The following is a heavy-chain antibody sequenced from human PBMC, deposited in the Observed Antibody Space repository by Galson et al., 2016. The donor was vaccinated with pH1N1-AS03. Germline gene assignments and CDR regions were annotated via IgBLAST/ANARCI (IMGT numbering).Heavy chain of an antibody. D-gene: IGHD3/OR15-3a*01. J-gene: IGHJ4*02. CDR2: ISFDGTNK. Sequence: SLRLSCAASGFTISNFGMLWVRQAPGQGLEWVAIISFDGTNKYYADSVKGRFSISRDNSKNTLFLQMSALRAEDTAVYYCANDVNYDFGGGYSFYWGQGARVTVSS. CDR3: ANDVNYDFGGGYSFY. CDR1: GFTISNFG. V-gene: IGHV3-30*18.